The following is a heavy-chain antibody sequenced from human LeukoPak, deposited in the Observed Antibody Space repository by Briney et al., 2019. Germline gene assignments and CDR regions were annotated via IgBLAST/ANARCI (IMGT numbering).Heavy chain of an antibody. J-gene: IGHJ3*02. CDR3: ARVNYYGSGSYYNAADDAFDI. CDR2: IYYSGST. CDR1: GGSVSSYY. V-gene: IGHV4-59*02. Sequence: PSETLSLTCTVSGGSVSSYYWSWIRQPPGKGLEWIGYIYYSGSTNYNPSLKSRVTISVDTSNNQFSLKLSSVTAADTAVYYCARVNYYGSGSYYNAADDAFDIWGQGTMVTVSS. D-gene: IGHD3-10*01.